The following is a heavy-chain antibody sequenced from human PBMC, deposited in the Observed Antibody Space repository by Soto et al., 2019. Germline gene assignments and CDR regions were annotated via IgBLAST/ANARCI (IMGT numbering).Heavy chain of an antibody. D-gene: IGHD6-13*01. Sequence: EVQLVESGGGLVQPGRSLRLSCAVSGCNFDDYAMHWVRQAPGKGLEWVSRISWASESIDYADSVKGRFTISRDNAKNSLSLQMNRLRAEATAFYYCAKDIFSGQYSSRWKAHSYFDYWGQGTLVAVSS. CDR2: ISWASESI. V-gene: IGHV3-9*01. CDR3: AKDIFSGQYSSRWKAHSYFDY. CDR1: GCNFDDYA. J-gene: IGHJ4*02.